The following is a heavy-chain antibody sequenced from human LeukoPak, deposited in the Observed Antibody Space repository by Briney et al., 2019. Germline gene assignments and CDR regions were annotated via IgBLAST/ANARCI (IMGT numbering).Heavy chain of an antibody. CDR1: GYTFSSYY. Sequence: ASVKVSCKASGYTFSSYYMHWVRQAPGQGLEWMGIINPSSGSTRYEQKFQGRVTMTRDMSTSTVYMDLSSLRSEDTALYYCATNGGGDSGYGNFDYWGQGTLVTVSS. D-gene: IGHD5-12*01. V-gene: IGHV1-46*03. CDR2: INPSSGST. J-gene: IGHJ4*02. CDR3: ATNGGGDSGYGNFDY.